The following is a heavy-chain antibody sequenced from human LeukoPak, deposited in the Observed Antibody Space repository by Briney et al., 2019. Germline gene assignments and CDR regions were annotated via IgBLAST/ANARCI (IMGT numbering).Heavy chain of an antibody. V-gene: IGHV3-66*01. J-gene: IGHJ6*03. CDR1: GFTVSSNY. Sequence: GGSLRLSCAASGFTVSSNYMSWVRQAPGKGLEWVSVIYSGGSTYYADSVKGRFTISRDNPKNTPYLQMNRLRGKDTAVYYCARGVVPAATRYYYYMDVWGKGTTVTVSS. CDR3: ARGVVPAATRYYYYMDV. CDR2: IYSGGST. D-gene: IGHD2-2*01.